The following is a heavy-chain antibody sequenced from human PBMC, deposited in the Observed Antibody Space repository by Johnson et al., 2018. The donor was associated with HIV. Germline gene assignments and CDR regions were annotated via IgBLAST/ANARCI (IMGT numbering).Heavy chain of an antibody. CDR1: GFTFSSYA. V-gene: IGHV3-9*01. CDR3: STGFSSWAFDI. Sequence: VQLVESGGGVVQPGRSLRLSCAASGFTFSSYAMHWVRQAPGKGLEWVSGISWNSGSIGYADSVKGRFTISRDNSKNTLYLQMNSLKTEDTAVYYCSTGFSSWAFDIWGQGTMVTVSS. CDR2: ISWNSGSI. D-gene: IGHD6-13*01. J-gene: IGHJ3*02.